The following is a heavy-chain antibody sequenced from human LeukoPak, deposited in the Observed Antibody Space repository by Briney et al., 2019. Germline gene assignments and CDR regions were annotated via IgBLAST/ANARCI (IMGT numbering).Heavy chain of an antibody. CDR1: GSTFRSYD. D-gene: IGHD3-10*01. CDR3: ARGPYGTGSHFDF. CDR2: MNPSSGDT. V-gene: IGHV1-8*02. Sequence: ASVKVSCKASGSTFRSYDINWVRQATGQGLEWMGWMNPSSGDTGYTQRFQGRVTMTRDTSISTAYMELSSLRSEDTAVYYCARGPYGTGSHFDFWGQGTLVTVSS. J-gene: IGHJ4*02.